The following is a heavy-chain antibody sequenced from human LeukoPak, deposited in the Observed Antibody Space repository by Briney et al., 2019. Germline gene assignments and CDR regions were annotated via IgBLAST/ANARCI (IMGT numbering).Heavy chain of an antibody. D-gene: IGHD3-10*01. CDR3: AKQHAATGGYFDY. CDR1: GFTFTSYA. J-gene: IGHJ4*02. V-gene: IGHV3-23*01. Sequence: GGSLRLSCAASGFTFTSYAMSWVRQAPGKGLEYISTFSASDGRTYYADSVKGRFTISRDNSKYTLYLQMNSLRAEDTAVYYCAKQHAATGGYFDYWGQGTLVTVSS. CDR2: FSASDGRT.